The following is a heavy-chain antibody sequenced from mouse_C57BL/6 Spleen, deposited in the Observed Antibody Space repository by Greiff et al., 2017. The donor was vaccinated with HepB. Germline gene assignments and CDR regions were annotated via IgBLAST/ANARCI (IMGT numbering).Heavy chain of an antibody. V-gene: IGHV14-1*01. CDR3: TTGEWRAMDY. J-gene: IGHJ4*01. Sequence: VHVKQSGAELVRPGASVKLSCTASGFNIKDYYMHWVKQRPEQGLEWIGRIDPEDGDTEYAPKFQGKATMTADTSSNTAYLQLSSLTSEDTAVYYCTTGEWRAMDYWGQGTSVTVSS. CDR2: IDPEDGDT. CDR1: GFNIKDYY.